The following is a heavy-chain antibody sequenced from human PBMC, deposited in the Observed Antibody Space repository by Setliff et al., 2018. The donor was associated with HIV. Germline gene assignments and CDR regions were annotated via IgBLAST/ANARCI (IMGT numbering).Heavy chain of an antibody. D-gene: IGHD3-22*01. Sequence: SETLSLTCTVSGGSISSGSYYWSWIRQPAGKGLEWIGRIYTSGSTNYNPSLKSRVAISVDTSKNQFSLKLRSVTAADTAVYYCARETYYYDNPQYYYYYMDVWGKGTTVTV. V-gene: IGHV4-61*02. CDR3: ARETYYYDNPQYYYYYMDV. CDR2: IYTSGST. CDR1: GGSISSGSYY. J-gene: IGHJ6*03.